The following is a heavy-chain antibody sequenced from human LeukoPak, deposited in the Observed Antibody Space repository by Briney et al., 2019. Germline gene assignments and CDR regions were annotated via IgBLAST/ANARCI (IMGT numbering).Heavy chain of an antibody. CDR1: GGSISSSSYY. J-gene: IGHJ4*02. Sequence: SETLSLTCTVSGGSISSSSYYWGWIRQPPGTGLEWVGSIYYSGSTYYNPSLKSRVTISVDTSKNQFSLKLSSVTAADTAVYYCARSGLLWFGSFDYWGQGTLVTVSS. CDR3: ARSGLLWFGSFDY. CDR2: IYYSGST. V-gene: IGHV4-39*01. D-gene: IGHD3-10*01.